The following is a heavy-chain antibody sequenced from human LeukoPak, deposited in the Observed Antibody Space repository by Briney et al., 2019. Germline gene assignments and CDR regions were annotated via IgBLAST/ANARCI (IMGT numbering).Heavy chain of an antibody. CDR2: ISGSGGST. V-gene: IGHV3-23*01. Sequence: PGGSLRLSCAAAGFTFSSYAMSWVRQAPGKGLEWVSAISGSGGSTYYADSVKGRFTISRDNSKNTLYLQMNSLRAEDMAVYYCAICSGGSCTTWAGYFDYWGQGTLVTVSS. CDR1: GFTFSSYA. D-gene: IGHD2-15*01. CDR3: AICSGGSCTTWAGYFDY. J-gene: IGHJ4*02.